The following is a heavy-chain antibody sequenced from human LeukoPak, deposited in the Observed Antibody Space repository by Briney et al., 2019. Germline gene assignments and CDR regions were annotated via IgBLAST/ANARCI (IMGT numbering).Heavy chain of an antibody. J-gene: IGHJ5*02. CDR1: GGSLSNSNW. D-gene: IGHD3/OR15-3a*01. V-gene: IGHV4-4*01. CDR2: MYHSGIT. CDR3: AREGGPKRDWFIWGDWFDP. Sequence: PSETLTLTCAVSGGSLSNSNWRSWVRQPPGKGLEWIGEMYHSGITNYNPSLKSLVTICVDQSKNLLSLKRSSVTAADTAVDCCAREGGPKRDWFIWGDWFDPWAREPWSPSPQ.